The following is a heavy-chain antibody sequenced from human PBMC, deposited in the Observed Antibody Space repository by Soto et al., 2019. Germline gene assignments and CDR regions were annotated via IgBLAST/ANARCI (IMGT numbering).Heavy chain of an antibody. V-gene: IGHV1-69*13. D-gene: IGHD3-3*01. CDR1: GGTFSSYA. CDR2: IIPIFGTA. J-gene: IGHJ6*02. CDR3: ARDPNDFWSERGAYYYGMDV. Sequence: SVKVSCKASGGTFSSYAISWVRQAPGQGLEWMGGIIPIFGTANYAQKFQGRVTITADESTSTAYMELSSLRSEDTAVYYCARDPNDFWSERGAYYYGMDVWGQGTTVTVSS.